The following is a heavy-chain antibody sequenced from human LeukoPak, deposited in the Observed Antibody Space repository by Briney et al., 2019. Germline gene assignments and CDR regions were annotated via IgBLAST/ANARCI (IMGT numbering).Heavy chain of an antibody. D-gene: IGHD2-15*01. Sequence: GSLRLSCAASGFTFSSYGMHWVRQAPGKGLEWVAVISYDGSNKYYADSVKGRITISRDNSKNTLYLQMNSLRAEDTAVYYCVRDVGWFQFDYWGQGTLVTVSS. CDR1: GFTFSSYG. CDR2: ISYDGSNK. CDR3: VRDVGWFQFDY. J-gene: IGHJ4*02. V-gene: IGHV3-30*03.